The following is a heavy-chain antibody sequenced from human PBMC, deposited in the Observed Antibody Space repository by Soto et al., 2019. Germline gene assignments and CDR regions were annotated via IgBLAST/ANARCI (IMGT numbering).Heavy chain of an antibody. CDR3: ARDPSVGPYGDQSLVS. V-gene: IGHV3-33*01. Sequence: GGSLRLSCAASGFTFSSDGMHWVRQAPGKGLEWVAVIWYDGSNKYYADSVKGRFTISRDNSKNTLYLQMNSLRAEDTAVYYCARDPSVGPYGDQSLVSWGQGPLVTV. CDR1: GFTFSSDG. J-gene: IGHJ4*02. CDR2: IWYDGSNK. D-gene: IGHD4-17*01.